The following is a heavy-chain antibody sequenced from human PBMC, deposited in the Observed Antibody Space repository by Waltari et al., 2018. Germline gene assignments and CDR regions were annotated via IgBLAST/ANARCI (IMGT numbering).Heavy chain of an antibody. CDR1: GFIVSSYW. CDR2: INQDGSET. Sequence: EVQVVESGGGLVQPGGSLRLSCKGSGFIVSSYWMSWVRQAPGKGLEWVANINQDGSETNYVDSVKGRFTISRDNAESSLYLQMISLRAEDTAVYYCLRDRRGPALFDYWGQGSLVTVSS. J-gene: IGHJ4*02. D-gene: IGHD2-2*01. CDR3: LRDRRGPALFDY. V-gene: IGHV3-7*03.